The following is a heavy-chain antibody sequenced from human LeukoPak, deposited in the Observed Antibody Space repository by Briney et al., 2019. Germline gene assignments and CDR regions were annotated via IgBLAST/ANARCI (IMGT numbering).Heavy chain of an antibody. V-gene: IGHV1-18*01. CDR3: ARVPSSTSCPDY. J-gene: IGHJ4*02. D-gene: IGHD2-2*01. CDR2: ISAYNGNT. CDR1: GYTFTSYG. Sequence: ASVKVSCKASGYTFTSYGISWVRQAPGQGLEWMGWISAYNGNTNYAQKLQGRVTMTTDTSTSTAYMELRSLRSDGTAVYYCARVPSSTSCPDYWGQGTLVTVSS.